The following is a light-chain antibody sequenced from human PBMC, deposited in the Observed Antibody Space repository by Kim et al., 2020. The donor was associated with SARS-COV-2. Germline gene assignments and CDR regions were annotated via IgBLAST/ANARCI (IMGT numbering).Light chain of an antibody. CDR2: GKN. V-gene: IGLV3-19*01. CDR1: SLRSHY. J-gene: IGLJ3*02. Sequence: SSELTQDPAVSVALGQTVRITCQGDSLRSHYASWYLQKPGQAPVLVIYGKNNRPSGIPDRFSGSSSGNTASLTITGAQAEDEADYYCNSRDSSGNHWVFGGGTQLTVL. CDR3: NSRDSSGNHWV.